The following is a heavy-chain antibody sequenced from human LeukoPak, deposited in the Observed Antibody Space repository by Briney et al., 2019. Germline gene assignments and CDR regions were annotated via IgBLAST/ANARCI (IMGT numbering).Heavy chain of an antibody. Sequence: PSETLSLTCTVSGGSISSYYWSWIRQPPGKGLEWIGYIYYSGSTNYNPSLKSRGTISLDTSKNQFSLKLRSVTAADTGVYYCAGGLEGYCSSTSCPKWFDPWGQGTLVTVSS. CDR3: AGGLEGYCSSTSCPKWFDP. CDR1: GGSISSYY. D-gene: IGHD2-2*01. V-gene: IGHV4-59*01. J-gene: IGHJ5*02. CDR2: IYYSGST.